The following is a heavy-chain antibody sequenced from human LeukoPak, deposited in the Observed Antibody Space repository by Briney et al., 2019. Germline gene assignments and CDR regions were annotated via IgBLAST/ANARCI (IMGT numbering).Heavy chain of an antibody. CDR1: GGSISSYY. CDR2: IYYSGST. V-gene: IGHV4-59*01. Sequence: SETLSLTCTVSGGSISSYYWSWIRQPPGKGLEWIGYIYYSGSTNYNPSLKSRVTISVDTSKNQFSLKLSSVTAADTALYYCARVTYCSSTSCGFDPWGQGTLVTVSS. J-gene: IGHJ5*02. D-gene: IGHD2-2*01. CDR3: ARVTYCSSTSCGFDP.